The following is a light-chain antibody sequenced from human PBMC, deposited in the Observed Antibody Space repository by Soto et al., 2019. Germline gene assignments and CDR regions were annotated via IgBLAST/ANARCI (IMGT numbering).Light chain of an antibody. CDR1: SSDVGGYNY. V-gene: IGLV2-14*01. CDR2: DVS. Sequence: QSALTQPASVSGSLGQSITISCTGTSSDVGGYNYVSWYQQHPGKAPKLMIYDVSNRPSGVSNRFSGSKSGNTASLTISGLPSEDEADYYCSSYTSSSTLLYVFGTGTKVTVL. CDR3: SSYTSSSTLLYV. J-gene: IGLJ1*01.